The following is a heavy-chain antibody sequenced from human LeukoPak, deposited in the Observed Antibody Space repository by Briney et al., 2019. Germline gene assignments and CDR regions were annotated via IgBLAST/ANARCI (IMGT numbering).Heavy chain of an antibody. CDR1: GFSLSGYS. J-gene: IGHJ3*01. Sequence: GGSLRLSCAASGFSLSGYSRTWVRQAPGKGLEWVSYISRSRSIYYADSVKGRFTISRDNANNSLYLQMNSLRDEDTALYYCARDKYGGLWGQGTRVTVSS. V-gene: IGHV3-48*02. D-gene: IGHD3-16*01. CDR3: ARDKYGGL. CDR2: ISRSRSI.